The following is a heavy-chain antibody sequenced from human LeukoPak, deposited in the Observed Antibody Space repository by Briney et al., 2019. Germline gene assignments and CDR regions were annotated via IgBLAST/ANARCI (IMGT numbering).Heavy chain of an antibody. V-gene: IGHV4-59*01. CDR1: GGLISSYY. J-gene: IGHJ6*03. CDR2: IYYSGST. Sequence: PSETLSLTCTVSGGLISSYYWSWIRQPPGKGLEWIGYIYYSGSTNYNPSLKSRVTISVDTPKNHFSLKLSYVTAADTAVYYCARAYYDSSNGFYYYYMDVWGEGTTVTVSS. D-gene: IGHD3-22*01. CDR3: ARAYYDSSNGFYYYYMDV.